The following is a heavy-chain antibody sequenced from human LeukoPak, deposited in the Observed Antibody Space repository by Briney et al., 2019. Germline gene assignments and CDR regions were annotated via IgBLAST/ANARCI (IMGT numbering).Heavy chain of an antibody. Sequence: SQTLSLTCAISGDSVSSNSVTWNCIRQPPSRGLEWLGRTYYRSTWYNDYAVSVRGRITVNPHTSKNQFSLHLNSVTPEDTAVYYCARRLTQYDCFDPWGEGILVTVSS. CDR2: TYYRSTWYN. D-gene: IGHD2-2*01. CDR3: ARRLTQYDCFDP. CDR1: GDSVSSNSVT. V-gene: IGHV6-1*01. J-gene: IGHJ5*02.